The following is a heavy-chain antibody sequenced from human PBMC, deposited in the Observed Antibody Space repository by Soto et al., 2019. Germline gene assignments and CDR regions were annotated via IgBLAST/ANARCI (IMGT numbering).Heavy chain of an antibody. D-gene: IGHD6-19*01. CDR3: ARVARGSGWNDFDY. Sequence: QVQLVESGGGVVQPGRSLRLSCAASGFTFSSYDMHWVRQAPGKGLEWVAVIWHDGSNKYYAESVQGRFTISRDNSKNTLYLEMTSLIAEDTAVHDCARVARGSGWNDFDYWGQGTLVTVSS. V-gene: IGHV3-33*01. J-gene: IGHJ4*02. CDR2: IWHDGSNK. CDR1: GFTFSSYD.